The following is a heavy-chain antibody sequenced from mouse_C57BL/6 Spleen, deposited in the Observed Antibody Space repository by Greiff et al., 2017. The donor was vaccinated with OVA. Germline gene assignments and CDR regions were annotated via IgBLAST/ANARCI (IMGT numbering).Heavy chain of an antibody. D-gene: IGHD2-2*01. CDR2: ISYDGSN. CDR3: ARDGYLYFDY. CDR1: GYSITSGYY. V-gene: IGHV3-6*01. Sequence: ESGPGLVKPSQSLSLTCSVTGYSITSGYYWNWIRQFPGNKLEWMGYISYDGSNNYNPSLKNRISITRDTSKNQFFLKLNSVTTEDTATYYGARDGYLYFDYWGQGTTLTVSS. J-gene: IGHJ2*01.